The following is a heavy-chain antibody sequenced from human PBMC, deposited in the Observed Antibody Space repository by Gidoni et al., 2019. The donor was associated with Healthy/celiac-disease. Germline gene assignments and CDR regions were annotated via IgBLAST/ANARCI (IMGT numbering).Heavy chain of an antibody. CDR2: IFSNDEK. V-gene: IGHV2-26*01. J-gene: IGHJ3*02. CDR3: ARIEDQAYCGGDCYRGAFDI. D-gene: IGHD2-21*02. CDR1: GFSLSNARMG. Sequence: QVTLKESGPVLVKPTETLTLTCTVSGFSLSNARMGVSWIRQPPGKALEWLAHIFSNDEKSYSTSLKSRLTISKDTSKSQVVLTMINMDPVDTATYYCARIEDQAYCGGDCYRGAFDIWGQGTMVTVSS.